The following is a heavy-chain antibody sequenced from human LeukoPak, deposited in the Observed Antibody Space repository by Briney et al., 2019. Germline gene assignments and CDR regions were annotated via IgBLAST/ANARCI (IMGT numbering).Heavy chain of an antibody. Sequence: GGSLRLSCAASGSTFSSYWMHWVRQAPGKGLVGVSRINSDGSSTSYADAAQRRFIISRDNARNTPYLQMKSLRAEDTAVYYCARESEYSSTCFYWGQGTLVTVSS. CDR2: INSDGSST. CDR1: GSTFSSYW. CDR3: ARESEYSSTCFY. V-gene: IGHV3-74*01. J-gene: IGHJ4*02. D-gene: IGHD6-13*01.